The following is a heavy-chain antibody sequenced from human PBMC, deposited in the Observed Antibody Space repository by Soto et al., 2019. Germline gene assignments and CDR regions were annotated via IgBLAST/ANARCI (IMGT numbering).Heavy chain of an antibody. J-gene: IGHJ4*02. D-gene: IGHD6-19*01. V-gene: IGHV3-23*01. CDR3: AKADGEQWLIPHLDN. Sequence: EVQLLESGGGVVQPGGSLRLSCVASGFNFKKFAMAWVRQAPGEGLEWVSGVSCCGGSTSYADSVKGPFSTARDDSKNTLSLQMNGLRVEDTAQYFCAKADGEQWLIPHLDNWGQGTLVTVS. CDR1: GFNFKKFA. CDR2: VSCCGGST.